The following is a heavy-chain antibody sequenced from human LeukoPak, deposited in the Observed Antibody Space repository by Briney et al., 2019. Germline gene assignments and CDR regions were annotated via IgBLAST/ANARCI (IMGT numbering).Heavy chain of an antibody. J-gene: IGHJ5*02. V-gene: IGHV3-66*01. Sequence: GGCVRLSCAASGVSVSSNVMIWVRRAPGKGLEWVSLIYSGGETSYADSVKGRFSISRDNSKNTLYLQMNSLRVEDTAVYYCTRDPPAVAINTYAWGQGTLVTVSS. D-gene: IGHD6-13*01. CDR1: GVSVSSNV. CDR3: TRDPPAVAINTYA. CDR2: IYSGGET.